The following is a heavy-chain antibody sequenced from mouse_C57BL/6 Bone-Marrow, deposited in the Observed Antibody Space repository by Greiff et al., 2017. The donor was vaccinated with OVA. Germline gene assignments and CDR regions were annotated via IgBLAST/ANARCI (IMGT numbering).Heavy chain of an antibody. CDR1: GYTFTSYW. V-gene: IGHV1-61*01. CDR3: ARQRGWLLSFAY. D-gene: IGHD2-3*01. Sequence: VQLQQSGAELVRPGSSVKLSCKASGYTFTSYWMDWVKQRPGQGLEWIGNIYPSDSETHYNQKFKDKATLTVDKSSSTAYMQLSSLTSEDSAVYYCARQRGWLLSFAYWGQGTLVTVSA. J-gene: IGHJ3*01. CDR2: IYPSDSET.